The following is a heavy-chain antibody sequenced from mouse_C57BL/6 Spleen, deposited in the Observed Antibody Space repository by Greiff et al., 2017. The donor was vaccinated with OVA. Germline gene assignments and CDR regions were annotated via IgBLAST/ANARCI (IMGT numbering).Heavy chain of an antibody. D-gene: IGHD2-4*01. V-gene: IGHV5-6*01. CDR3: ARDDYLPSISDY. Sequence: EVQRVESGGDLVKPGGSLKLSCAASGFTFSSYGMSWIRQTPDKRLEWVATISSGGSYTYYPDSVKGRFTISRDNAKNTLYLQMSSLKSEDTAMYYCARDDYLPSISDYWGQGTSVTVSS. CDR2: ISSGGSYT. CDR1: GFTFSSYG. J-gene: IGHJ4*01.